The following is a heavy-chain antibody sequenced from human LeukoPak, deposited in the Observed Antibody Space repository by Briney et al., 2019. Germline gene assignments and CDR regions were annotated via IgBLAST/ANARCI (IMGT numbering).Heavy chain of an antibody. Sequence: PGGSLRLSCAASGFTFSSYAMSWVRQAPGKGLEWVSAISGSGGSTYYADSVKGRFTISRDKSKNTLYLQMNSLRAEDTAVYYCAKGLAYCGGDCHGFDYWGQGTLVTVSS. D-gene: IGHD2-21*02. CDR3: AKGLAYCGGDCHGFDY. CDR1: GFTFSSYA. CDR2: ISGSGGST. V-gene: IGHV3-23*01. J-gene: IGHJ4*02.